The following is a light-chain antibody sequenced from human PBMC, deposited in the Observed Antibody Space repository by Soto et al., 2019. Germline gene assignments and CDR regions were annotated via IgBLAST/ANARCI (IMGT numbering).Light chain of an antibody. CDR1: SSDVGGYND. V-gene: IGLV2-14*01. Sequence: QSALTQPASVSGSPGQSITISCTGTSSDVGGYNDVSWYQQHPGKAPKLMMYEVNNRPSAVANRFSGSRSGNTASLTISGLQADDEADYYCSSYTSTTTDVFGTGTKLTVL. J-gene: IGLJ1*01. CDR3: SSYTSTTTDV. CDR2: EVN.